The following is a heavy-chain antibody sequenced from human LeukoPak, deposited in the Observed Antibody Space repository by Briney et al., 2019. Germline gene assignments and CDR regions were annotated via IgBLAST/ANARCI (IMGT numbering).Heavy chain of an antibody. J-gene: IGHJ4*02. CDR2: TYYRSKWYN. CDR3: AKGRWALFDC. Sequence: SQTLSLTCDISGDSVSSKSAAWNWIRQSPSRGLEWLGRTYYRSKWYNDYAVSVKSRMTINADTSKNQFSLQLNSVTPEDTAVYYCAKGRWALFDCWGQGTLVTVSS. CDR1: GDSVSSKSAA. D-gene: IGHD3-10*01. V-gene: IGHV6-1*01.